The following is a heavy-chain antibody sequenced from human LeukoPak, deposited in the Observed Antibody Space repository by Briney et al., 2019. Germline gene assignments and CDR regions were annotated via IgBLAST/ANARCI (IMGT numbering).Heavy chain of an antibody. CDR3: ARGPPLGGSLFDY. D-gene: IGHD1-26*01. V-gene: IGHV1-69*13. CDR1: GGTFSSYA. Sequence: SVKVSCKASGGTFSSYAISWVRRAPGQGLEWMGGIIPIFGTANYAQKFQGRVTITADESTSTAYMELRNLRSDDTAVYYCARGPPLGGSLFDYWGQGTLVTVSS. CDR2: IIPIFGTA. J-gene: IGHJ4*02.